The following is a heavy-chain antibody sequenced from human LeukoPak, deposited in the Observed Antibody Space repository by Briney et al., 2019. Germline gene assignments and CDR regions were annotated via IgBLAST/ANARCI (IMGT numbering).Heavy chain of an antibody. CDR1: GFTSDDYG. CDR3: ARAMSVDYYYYGMDV. D-gene: IGHD2-21*01. Sequence: PGGSLRLSCAASGFTSDDYGMSWVRQAPGKGLEWVSGINWNGGSTGYADSVKGRFTTSRDNAKNSLYLQMNSLRAEDTALYHCARAMSVDYYYYGMDVWGQGTTVTVSS. J-gene: IGHJ6*02. V-gene: IGHV3-20*01. CDR2: INWNGGST.